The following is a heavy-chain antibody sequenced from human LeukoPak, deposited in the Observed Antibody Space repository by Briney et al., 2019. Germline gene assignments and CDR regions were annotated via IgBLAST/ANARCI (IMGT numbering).Heavy chain of an antibody. CDR3: AKQLGYCSDGSCYFPY. CDR1: GLTFSSYA. D-gene: IGHD2-15*01. Sequence: PGGSLRLSCEASGLTFSSYAVSWVRQAPGKGLEWVSAISNNGGYTYYADSVQGRFTISRDNSKSTLCLQMNSLRAEDTAVYYCAKQLGYCSDGSCYFPYWGQGTPVTVSS. J-gene: IGHJ4*02. V-gene: IGHV3-23*01. CDR2: ISNNGGYT.